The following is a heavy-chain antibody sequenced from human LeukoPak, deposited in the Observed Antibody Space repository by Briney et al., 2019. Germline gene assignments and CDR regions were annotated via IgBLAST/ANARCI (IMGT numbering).Heavy chain of an antibody. Sequence: SETLSLTCTISGGSVSDYYWSWIRQSPGKGLEWIGYIYHTGSTSYSPSLKSRVTISADTSQNQFSLKLSSVTAADTAVYYCASRKLGNDCWGQGTLVTVSS. CDR1: GGSVSDYY. CDR3: ASRKLGNDC. CDR2: IYHTGST. D-gene: IGHD7-27*01. V-gene: IGHV4-59*02. J-gene: IGHJ4*02.